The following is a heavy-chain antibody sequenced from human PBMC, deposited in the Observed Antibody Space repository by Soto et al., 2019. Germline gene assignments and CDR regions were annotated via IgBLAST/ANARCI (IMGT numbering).Heavy chain of an antibody. CDR2: IYYSGST. V-gene: IGHV4-30-4*01. Sequence: SETLSLTCTVSGGSISSGDYCWSWIRQPPGKGLEWIGYIYYSGSTYYNPSLKSRVTISVDTSKNQFSLKLSSVTAADTAVYYCALNYYDSSGFPTDAFDIWGQGKMVTVS. CDR1: GGSISSGDYC. J-gene: IGHJ3*02. CDR3: ALNYYDSSGFPTDAFDI. D-gene: IGHD3-22*01.